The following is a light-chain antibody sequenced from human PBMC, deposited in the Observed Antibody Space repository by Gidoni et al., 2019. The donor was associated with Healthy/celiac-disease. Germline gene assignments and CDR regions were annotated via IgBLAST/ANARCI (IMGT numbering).Light chain of an antibody. J-gene: IGKJ2*01. CDR1: QSVSSN. CDR3: QQYNNWPPRYT. CDR2: GAS. Sequence: ELVMTQSPATLSVSPGERATLSCRASQSVSSNLAWYQQKPGQAPRLLISGASTRATGIPARFSGSGSGTEFTLTISSLQSEDFAVYYCQQYNNWPPRYTFGQGTKLEIK. V-gene: IGKV3-15*01.